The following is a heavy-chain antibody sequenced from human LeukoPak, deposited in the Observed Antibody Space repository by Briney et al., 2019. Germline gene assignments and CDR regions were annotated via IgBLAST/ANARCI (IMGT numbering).Heavy chain of an antibody. D-gene: IGHD6-19*01. Sequence: GRSLRLSCAASGFTFDDYAMHWVRQAPGKGLEWVSGITWNSGSIGYADSVKGRFTISRDSAKTSLYLQMNSLRAEDMALYYCAKAIRYSTGWFYFDSWGQGTLVTVSS. CDR1: GFTFDDYA. J-gene: IGHJ4*02. V-gene: IGHV3-9*03. CDR2: ITWNSGSI. CDR3: AKAIRYSTGWFYFDS.